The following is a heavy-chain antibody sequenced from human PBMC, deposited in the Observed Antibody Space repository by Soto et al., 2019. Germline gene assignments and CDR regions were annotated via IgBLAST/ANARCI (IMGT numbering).Heavy chain of an antibody. D-gene: IGHD5-12*01. CDR3: ARSRDGYNHGLNS. J-gene: IGHJ4*02. Sequence: QVQLVESGGGVIQPGRSLRLSCAASGFYLSSSGMHWVRQAPGKGLEWVAVIYYDESDKVYSDSVRGRFTVSKDDSKNTLYLQMTSLRAGDTAMYFCARSRDGYNHGLNSWGQGTLVTVSS. V-gene: IGHV3-33*01. CDR2: IYYDESDK. CDR1: GFYLSSSG.